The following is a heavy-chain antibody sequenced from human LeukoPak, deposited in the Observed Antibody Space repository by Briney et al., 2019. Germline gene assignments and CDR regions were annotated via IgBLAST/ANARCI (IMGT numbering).Heavy chain of an antibody. CDR1: GGSISSGTYY. J-gene: IGHJ3*02. CDR3: ARDLSQYYYGSSVAFDI. D-gene: IGHD3-22*01. Sequence: MSSETLSRTCTVSGGSISSGTYYWSWIRQSAGKGQEWVGQIYTSGNTNYNPSLKSRVTILVDTSKNQFSLNLSSVTAADTAVYYCARDLSQYYYGSSVAFDIWGQGTMVTVSS. V-gene: IGHV4-61*09. CDR2: IYTSGNT.